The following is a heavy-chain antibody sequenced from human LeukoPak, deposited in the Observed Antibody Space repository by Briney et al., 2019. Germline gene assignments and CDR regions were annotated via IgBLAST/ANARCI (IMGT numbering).Heavy chain of an antibody. CDR2: ISSSSSYI. CDR3: ARLPGGNSHYYYYMDG. CDR1: GFTLSSYS. D-gene: IGHD4-23*01. V-gene: IGHV3-21*01. Sequence: GGSLRLSCAASGFTLSSYSMNWVRQAPGKGLEWVSSISSSSSYIYYADSVKGRFTISRDNTKNSLYLQMNSLRAEDTAVYYCARLPGGNSHYYYYMDGWGKGTTVTVSS. J-gene: IGHJ6*03.